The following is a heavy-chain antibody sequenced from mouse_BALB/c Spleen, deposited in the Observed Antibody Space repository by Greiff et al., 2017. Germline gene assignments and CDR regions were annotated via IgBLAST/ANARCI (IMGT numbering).Heavy chain of an antibody. CDR2: IYPGGGYT. Sequence: VKLVESGAELVRPGTSVKISCKASGYTFTNYWLGWVKQRPGHGLEWIGDIYPGGGYTNYNEKFKGKATLTADTSSSTAYMQLSSLTSEDSAVYFCARFTMITNAMDYWGQGTSVTVSS. CDR3: ARFTMITNAMDY. V-gene: IGHV1-63*02. D-gene: IGHD2-4*01. CDR1: GYTFTNYW. J-gene: IGHJ4*01.